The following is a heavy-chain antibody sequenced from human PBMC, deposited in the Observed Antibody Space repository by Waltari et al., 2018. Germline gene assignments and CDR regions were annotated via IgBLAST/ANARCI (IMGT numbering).Heavy chain of an antibody. D-gene: IGHD4-17*01. CDR2: IYPGDSDT. CDR3: ARATYGDYAYYYYMDV. J-gene: IGHJ6*03. Sequence: IGWVRQMPGKGLEWMGIIYPGDSDTRYSPSFQGQVTISADKSISTAYLQWSSLKASDTAMYYCARATYGDYAYYYYMDVWGKGTTVTVSS. V-gene: IGHV5-51*01.